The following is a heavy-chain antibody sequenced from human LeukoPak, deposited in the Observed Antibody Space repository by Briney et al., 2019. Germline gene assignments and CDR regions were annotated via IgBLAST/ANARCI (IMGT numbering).Heavy chain of an antibody. J-gene: IGHJ4*02. CDR2: IASDGSST. D-gene: IGHD4-23*01. Sequence: GGSLRLSCVASTFTFSNYGMYWVRQAPGKGLVWVSRIASDGSSTTYADSVKGRFSISRDNAKNTLYLQMNSLRVEDTAVYYCARGRPHGNDYWGQGTLVTVSS. CDR1: TFTFSNYG. V-gene: IGHV3-74*01. CDR3: ARGRPHGNDY.